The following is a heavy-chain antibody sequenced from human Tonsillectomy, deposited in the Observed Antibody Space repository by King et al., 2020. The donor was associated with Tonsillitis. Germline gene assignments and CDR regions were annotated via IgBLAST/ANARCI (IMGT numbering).Heavy chain of an antibody. CDR1: GFTFSSYS. J-gene: IGHJ1*01. D-gene: IGHD3-22*01. V-gene: IGHV3-48*01. CDR2: ISSSSSTI. Sequence: LVESGGGLVQPGGSLRLSCAASGFTFSSYSMNWVRQAPGKGLEWVSYISSSSSTIYYPHSVKGRFTISRDNAKNSLYLQMNSLRAEDTAVYYCARDRGYYDSSGYLDVEDFQHWGQGTLVTVSS. CDR3: ARDRGYYDSSGYLDVEDFQH.